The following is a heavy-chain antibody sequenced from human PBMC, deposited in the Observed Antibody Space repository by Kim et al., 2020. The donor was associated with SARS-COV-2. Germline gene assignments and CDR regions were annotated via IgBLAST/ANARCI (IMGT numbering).Heavy chain of an antibody. CDR2: IIPIFGTA. D-gene: IGHD3-10*01. J-gene: IGHJ3*02. V-gene: IGHV1-69*13. CDR3: ARGGYRYYGSGSYYNVFDAFDI. CDR1: GGTFSSYA. Sequence: SVKVSCKASGGTFSSYAISWVRQAPGQGLEWMGGIIPIFGTANYAQKFQGRVTITADESTSTAYMELSSLRSEDTAVYYCARGGYRYYGSGSYYNVFDAFDIWGQGTMVTVSS.